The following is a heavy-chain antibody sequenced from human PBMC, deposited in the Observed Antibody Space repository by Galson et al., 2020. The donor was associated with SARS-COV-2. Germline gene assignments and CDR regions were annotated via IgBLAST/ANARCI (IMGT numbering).Heavy chain of an antibody. J-gene: IGHJ6*02. D-gene: IGHD2-8*01. CDR1: GGSFSGYY. Sequence: SETLSLNCAVYGGSFSGYYWSWIRQPPGKGLEWIGEINHSGSTNYNPSLKSRVTISVDTSKNQFSLKLSSVTAADTAVYYCARDTGGGVYYGMDVWGQGTTVTVSS. CDR2: INHSGST. V-gene: IGHV4-34*01. CDR3: ARDTGGGVYYGMDV.